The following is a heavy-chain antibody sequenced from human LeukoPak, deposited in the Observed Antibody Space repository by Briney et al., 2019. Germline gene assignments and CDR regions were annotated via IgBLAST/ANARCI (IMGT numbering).Heavy chain of an antibody. J-gene: IGHJ4*02. V-gene: IGHV3-23*01. CDR3: ARSQWEPYYFDY. Sequence: GGSLRLSCAASGFTFSSYAMSWVRQAPGKGLEWVSAISGGGGSTYYADSVKGRFTISRDNSKNTLYLQMNSLRAEDTAVYYCARSQWEPYYFDYWGQGTLVTVSS. CDR1: GFTFSSYA. CDR2: ISGGGGST. D-gene: IGHD1-26*01.